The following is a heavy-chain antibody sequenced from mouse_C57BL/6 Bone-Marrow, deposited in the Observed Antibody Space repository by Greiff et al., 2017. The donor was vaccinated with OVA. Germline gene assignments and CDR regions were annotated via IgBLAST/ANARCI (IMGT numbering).Heavy chain of an antibody. J-gene: IGHJ2*01. CDR1: GYAFSSSW. CDR2: IYPGDGDT. D-gene: IGHD1-1*01. CDR3: AREVYYYGSSWDY. V-gene: IGHV1-82*01. Sequence: VQLQQSGPELVKPGASVKISCKASGYAFSSSWMNWVKQRPGKGLEWIGRIYPGDGDTNYNGKFKGKATLTADKSSSTAYMQLSSLTSEDSAVYFCAREVYYYGSSWDYWGKGTTLTVSS.